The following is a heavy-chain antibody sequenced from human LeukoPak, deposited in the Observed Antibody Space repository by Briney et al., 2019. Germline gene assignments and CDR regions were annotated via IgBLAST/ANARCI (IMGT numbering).Heavy chain of an antibody. CDR3: AKVGDTSMVEPYWYFDL. CDR1: GFTFSSYS. Sequence: GGSLRLSCAASGFTFSSYSMNWVRQAPGKGLEWVSYISSSSSTIYYADSVKGRFTISRDNAKNSLYLQMNSLRAEDTAVYYCAKVGDTSMVEPYWYFDLWGRGTLVTVSS. J-gene: IGHJ2*01. V-gene: IGHV3-48*01. D-gene: IGHD5-18*01. CDR2: ISSSSSTI.